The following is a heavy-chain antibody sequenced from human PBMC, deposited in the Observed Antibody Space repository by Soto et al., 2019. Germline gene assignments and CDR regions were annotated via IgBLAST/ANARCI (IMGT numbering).Heavy chain of an antibody. CDR1: GYSFTSYG. CDR3: ARVVLEWLPTSGFDY. J-gene: IGHJ4*02. Sequence: QIQLVQSGAEVKKPGASVKVSCKASGYSFTSYGITWVRQAPGQGPEWLGWITAENGNTNYAQKFQGRSTLTTGASTNTAFMALRGLRSDDTAVYYCARVVLEWLPTSGFDYWGQGTLVTVSS. V-gene: IGHV1-18*04. CDR2: ITAENGNT. D-gene: IGHD5-12*01.